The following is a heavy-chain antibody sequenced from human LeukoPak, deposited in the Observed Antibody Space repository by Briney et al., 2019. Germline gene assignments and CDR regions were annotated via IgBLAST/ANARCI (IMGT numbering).Heavy chain of an antibody. J-gene: IGHJ5*02. CDR2: IGSSSSYI. CDR3: ARGEDSGFDP. D-gene: IGHD5-12*01. Sequence: PGGSLRLSCAASGFTFSSYSMNWVRQAPGKGLEWVSSIGSSSSYIYYADSVKGRFTISRDNAKNSLYLQMNSLRAEDTAVYYCARGEDSGFDPWGQGTLVTVSS. V-gene: IGHV3-21*01. CDR1: GFTFSSYS.